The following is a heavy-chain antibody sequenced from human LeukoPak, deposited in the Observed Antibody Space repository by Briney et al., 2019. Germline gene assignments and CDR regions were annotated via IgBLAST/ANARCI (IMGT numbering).Heavy chain of an antibody. CDR3: ARVSPGYSSNNVY. CDR1: GGSISSGSYY. J-gene: IGHJ4*02. D-gene: IGHD6-13*01. CDR2: IYTSGST. V-gene: IGHV4-61*02. Sequence: SETLSLTCTVSGGSISSGSYYWRWIRQPAGKGLEWIGRIYTSGSTNYNPSLKSRVTISVDTSKNQFSLKLSSVTAADTAVYYCARVSPGYSSNNVYWGQGTLVTVSS.